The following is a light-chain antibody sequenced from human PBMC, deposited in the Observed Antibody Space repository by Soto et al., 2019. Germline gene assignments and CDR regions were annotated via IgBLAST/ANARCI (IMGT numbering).Light chain of an antibody. J-gene: IGLJ2*01. Sequence: QSALTQPASVSGSPGQSITISCTGTSSDIGSYNYVSWYQQHPGKAPQLMIYEVSDRPSGVSTRFSGSKSGNTASLTISGLQAEDEADYYCSSYATSRDVVFGGGTKLTVL. CDR1: SSDIGSYNY. V-gene: IGLV2-14*01. CDR3: SSYATSRDVV. CDR2: EVS.